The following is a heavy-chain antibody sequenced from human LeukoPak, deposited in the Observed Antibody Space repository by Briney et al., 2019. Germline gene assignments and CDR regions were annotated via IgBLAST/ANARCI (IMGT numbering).Heavy chain of an antibody. Sequence: SGTLSLTCTVSGDSINSLDLWSWIRQPPGKGLEWIGEINHSGSTNYNPSLKSRVTISVDTSKNQFSLKLSSVTAADTAVYYCASRAWATRQSDYWGQGTLVTVSS. CDR3: ASRAWATRQSDY. J-gene: IGHJ4*02. CDR2: INHSGST. CDR1: GDSINSLDL. V-gene: IGHV4-4*02. D-gene: IGHD5-12*01.